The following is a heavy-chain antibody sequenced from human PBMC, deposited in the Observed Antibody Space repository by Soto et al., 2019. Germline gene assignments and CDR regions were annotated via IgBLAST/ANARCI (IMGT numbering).Heavy chain of an antibody. Sequence: QVQLQESGPGLVKPSQTLSLTCTVSGGSISRGNYYWTWIRQPPGKGLEWIGYTYYSGSTSYNPSLKSRVTISVDTSKHQFSLKVNSVTAADTAVYFCARDVGPAYSGSGRPFDNWGQGTLVTVSS. D-gene: IGHD3-10*01. CDR1: GGSISRGNYY. V-gene: IGHV4-30-4*01. CDR3: ARDVGPAYSGSGRPFDN. CDR2: TYYSGST. J-gene: IGHJ4*02.